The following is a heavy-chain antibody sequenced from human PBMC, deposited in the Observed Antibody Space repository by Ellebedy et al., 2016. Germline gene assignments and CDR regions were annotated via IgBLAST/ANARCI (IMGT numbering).Heavy chain of an antibody. J-gene: IGHJ2*01. CDR2: IYSGGST. CDR3: ARGPEYCSGGSCYSGLWYFDL. D-gene: IGHD2-15*01. Sequence: GGSLRLSCAASGFTVSSNYMSWVRQAPGKGLEWVSVIYSGGSTYYADSVKGRFTISRDNAKNSLYLQMNSLRAEDTAVYYFARGPEYCSGGSCYSGLWYFDLWGRGTLVTVSS. CDR1: GFTVSSNY. V-gene: IGHV3-53*01.